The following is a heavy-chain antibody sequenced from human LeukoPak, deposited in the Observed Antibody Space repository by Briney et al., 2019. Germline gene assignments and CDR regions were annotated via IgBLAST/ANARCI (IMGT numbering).Heavy chain of an antibody. CDR2: VYYSGST. Sequence: PSDTLSLTCTVSAGSITSSSSYCGWIRQPPGKGLEWIGTVYYSGSTYYNPSLKSRVTLSVDTSKNQFSLKLISVTPAGTAVYDSARPVGYWSSASCYEYFDYWGQGTLVTVSS. D-gene: IGHD2-2*01. J-gene: IGHJ4*02. CDR3: ARPVGYWSSASCYEYFDY. CDR1: AGSITSSSSY. V-gene: IGHV4-39*01.